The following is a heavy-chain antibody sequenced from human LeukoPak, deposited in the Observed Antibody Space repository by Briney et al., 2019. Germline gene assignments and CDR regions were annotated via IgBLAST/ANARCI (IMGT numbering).Heavy chain of an antibody. CDR2: ISYDGSNK. D-gene: IGHD3-10*01. CDR3: AKRVLSYFDY. CDR1: GFTFSSYG. J-gene: IGHJ4*02. Sequence: QSGGSLRLSCAASGFTFSSYGMHWVRQAPGKGLEWVAVISYDGSNKCYADSVKGRFTISRDNSKNTLYLQMNSLRAEDTAVYYCAKRVLSYFDYWGQGTLVTVSS. V-gene: IGHV3-30*18.